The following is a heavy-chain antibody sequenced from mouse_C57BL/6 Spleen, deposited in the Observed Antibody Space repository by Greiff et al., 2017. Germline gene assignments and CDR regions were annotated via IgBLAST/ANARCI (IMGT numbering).Heavy chain of an antibody. CDR1: GFTFSDYG. V-gene: IGHV5-17*01. CDR3: ARSGYYGRYFDY. D-gene: IGHD2-1*01. Sequence: VQLKESGGGLVKPGGSLKLSCAASGFTFSDYGMHWVRQAPEKGLEWVAYISSGSSTIYYADTVKGRFTISRDNAKNTMCLQMTSLRSEDTAMYYCARSGYYGRYFDYWGQGTTLTVSS. J-gene: IGHJ2*01. CDR2: ISSGSSTI.